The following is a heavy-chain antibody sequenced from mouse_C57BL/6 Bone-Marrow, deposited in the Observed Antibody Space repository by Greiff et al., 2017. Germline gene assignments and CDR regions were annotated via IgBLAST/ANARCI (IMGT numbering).Heavy chain of an antibody. Sequence: QVQLQQSGAELMKPGASVKLSCKATGYTFTGYWIEWVKQRPGHGLEWIGEILPGSGSTNYNEKFKGKATFTADTSSNTAYMQHSIMTTEDSASYDCALITPWFAYWGQGTLVTVSA. D-gene: IGHD1-1*01. CDR3: ALITPWFAY. CDR2: ILPGSGST. J-gene: IGHJ3*01. V-gene: IGHV1-9*01. CDR1: GYTFTGYW.